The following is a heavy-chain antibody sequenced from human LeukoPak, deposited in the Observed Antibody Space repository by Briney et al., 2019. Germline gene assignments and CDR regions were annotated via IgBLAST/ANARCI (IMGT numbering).Heavy chain of an antibody. CDR1: GGSISSYY. J-gene: IGHJ4*02. D-gene: IGHD5-18*01. V-gene: IGHV4-59*01. Sequence: SETLSLTCAVSGGSISSYYWSWVRQSPGKGLEWIGYMYNGGSTKYNPSLKSRVTISVDTSKNRFSLKLSSVTAAHTAVYYCARARPDTAMAVDYWGQGTLVTVSS. CDR2: MYNGGST. CDR3: ARARPDTAMAVDY.